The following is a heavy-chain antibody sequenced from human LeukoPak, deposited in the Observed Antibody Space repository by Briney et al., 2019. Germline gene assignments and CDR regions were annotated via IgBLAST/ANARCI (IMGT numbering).Heavy chain of an antibody. CDR1: GFTFSSYG. D-gene: IGHD4-23*01. CDR2: ISGSGGST. V-gene: IGHV3-23*01. Sequence: PGGSLRLSCAASGFTFSSYGMSWVRQAPGKGLEWVSAISGSGGSTYYADSVKGRFTISRDNAKNSLYLQMNSLRAEDTAVYYCARGTTVENYYYYYMDVWGKGTTVTVSS. J-gene: IGHJ6*03. CDR3: ARGTTVENYYYYYMDV.